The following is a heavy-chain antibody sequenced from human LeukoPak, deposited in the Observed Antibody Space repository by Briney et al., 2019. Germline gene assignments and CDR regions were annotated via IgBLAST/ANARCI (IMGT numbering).Heavy chain of an antibody. V-gene: IGHV4-59*01. D-gene: IGHD2-2*01. CDR2: IHHSGST. Sequence: SSETLSLTCTVPSGSIRSYYWNWIRQPPGKGLEWIGYIHHSGSTNYNPSLKSRVTISVDTSKNQFSLKLSSVTAADTAVYYCARLSDVYCSSTTCLPQYGVDAWGQGTTVTVSS. CDR3: ARLSDVYCSSTTCLPQYGVDA. J-gene: IGHJ6*02. CDR1: SGSIRSYY.